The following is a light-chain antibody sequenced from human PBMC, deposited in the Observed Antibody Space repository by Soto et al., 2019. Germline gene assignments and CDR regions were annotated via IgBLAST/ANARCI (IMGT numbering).Light chain of an antibody. CDR2: KAS. J-gene: IGKJ1*01. CDR3: QKYNSYPWT. CDR1: QSISSW. Sequence: DIQMTQSPSTLSASVGDRATITCRASQSISSWLAWYQQKPGKAPKLLIYKASSLESGVPSRFSGSGSGTEFTLTISSLQPDDFATYYRQKYNSYPWTFGQGTKVEIK. V-gene: IGKV1-5*03.